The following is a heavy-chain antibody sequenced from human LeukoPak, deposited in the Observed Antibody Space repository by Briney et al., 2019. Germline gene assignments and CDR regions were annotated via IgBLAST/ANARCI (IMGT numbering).Heavy chain of an antibody. CDR2: ISSSSSYI. V-gene: IGHV3-21*01. CDR1: GFTFSSYS. D-gene: IGHD5-12*01. CDR3: ARDSGYDYAVYCYYYGMDV. Sequence: GGSLRLSCAASGFTFSSYSMNWVRQAPGKGLEWVSSISSSSSYIYYADSVRGRFTISRDNAKNSLYLQMNSLRAEDTAVYYCARDSGYDYAVYCYYYGMDVWGQGTTVTVSS. J-gene: IGHJ6*02.